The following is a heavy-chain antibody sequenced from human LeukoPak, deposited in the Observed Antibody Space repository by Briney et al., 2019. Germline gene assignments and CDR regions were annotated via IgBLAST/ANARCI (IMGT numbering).Heavy chain of an antibody. Sequence: SETLSLTCTVSGGPISSYYWSWIRQPPGKGLEWIGYVYYSGSTNYNPSLKSRVTISVDTSKNQFSLKLNSVTAADTAVYYCARSKNFDYWGQGTLVTVSS. V-gene: IGHV4-59*01. J-gene: IGHJ4*02. CDR2: VYYSGST. CDR1: GGPISSYY. CDR3: ARSKNFDY.